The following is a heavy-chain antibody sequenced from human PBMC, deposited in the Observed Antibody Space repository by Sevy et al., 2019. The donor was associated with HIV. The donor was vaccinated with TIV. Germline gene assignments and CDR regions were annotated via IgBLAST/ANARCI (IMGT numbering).Heavy chain of an antibody. J-gene: IGHJ4*01. Sequence: GGSLRLSCAASGFTFSRFGMNWVRQAPGKGLEWVARISSDGNDYAESVKGRFTISGDNSKNTLHLQMNSLKTEETAIYYCAKGKYHVDYWGHGTLVTVSS. CDR3: AKGKYHVDY. CDR2: ISSDGN. CDR1: GFTFSRFG. V-gene: IGHV3-30*18.